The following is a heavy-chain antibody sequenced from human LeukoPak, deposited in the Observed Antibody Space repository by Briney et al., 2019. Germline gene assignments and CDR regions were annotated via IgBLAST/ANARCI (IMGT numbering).Heavy chain of an antibody. J-gene: IGHJ3*02. V-gene: IGHV1-69*05. CDR2: IIPIFGTA. Sequence: SVKVSCKASGGTFSSYAISWVRQAPGQGLEWMGGIIPIFGTANYVQKFQGRVTISTDESTSTAYMELSSLRSEDTAVYYCARDRITLVNDAFDIWGQGTVVTVSS. CDR3: ARDRITLVNDAFDI. CDR1: GGTFSSYA. D-gene: IGHD3-10*01.